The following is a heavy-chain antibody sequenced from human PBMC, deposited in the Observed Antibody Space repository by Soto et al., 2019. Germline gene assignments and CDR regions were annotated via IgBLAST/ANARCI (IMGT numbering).Heavy chain of an antibody. CDR2: LSVSGGST. CDR1: GITFSNYA. J-gene: IGHJ6*02. V-gene: IGHV3-23*01. Sequence: GGSRRLPCAPSGITFSNYAMSWARQTPGKGLEWVSGLSVSGGSTYYADSVKGRFTISRDTSKNTLYLQMNSLRAEDTAVYYCATDLPGGEDDHYGMDVWGQGTTVTVSS. D-gene: IGHD2-21*01. CDR3: ATDLPGGEDDHYGMDV.